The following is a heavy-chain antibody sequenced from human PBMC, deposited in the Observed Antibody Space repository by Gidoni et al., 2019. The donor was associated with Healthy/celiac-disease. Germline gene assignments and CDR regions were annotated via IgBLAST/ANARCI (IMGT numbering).Heavy chain of an antibody. CDR2: ISGSGGST. CDR1: GFTFSSYA. Sequence: EVQLLVSGGGLVQPGGSLRHPCAAPGFTFSSYAMSWVRPAPGKGLAWVSAISGSGGSTYYADSVKGRFTISRDNSKNTLYLQMNSLRAEDTAVYYCAKIMEGRRSGPSGYSSSWSTFDYWGQGTLVTVSS. D-gene: IGHD6-13*01. CDR3: AKIMEGRRSGPSGYSSSWSTFDY. V-gene: IGHV3-23*01. J-gene: IGHJ4*02.